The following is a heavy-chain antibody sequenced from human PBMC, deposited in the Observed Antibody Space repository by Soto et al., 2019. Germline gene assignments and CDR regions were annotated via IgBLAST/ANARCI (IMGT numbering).Heavy chain of an antibody. CDR1: GYNFSNFC. V-gene: IGHV5-51*01. D-gene: IGHD2-21*01. Sequence: VDSMKMACDGCGYNFSNFCTSWVRQTAGKGLEWMGIIYPGDSGSKYSPSFQGQVTFSADKAVSTAYLQWSSLEASDTAIYYCASPSAVAYYNGLDVWGQGTTVSVSS. CDR3: ASPSAVAYYNGLDV. J-gene: IGHJ6*01. CDR2: IYPGDSGS.